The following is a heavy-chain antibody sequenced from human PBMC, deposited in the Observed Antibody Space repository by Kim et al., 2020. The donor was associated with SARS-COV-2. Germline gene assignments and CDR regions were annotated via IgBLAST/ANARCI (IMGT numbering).Heavy chain of an antibody. Sequence: VKGRFTISRDNSKNTLYLQMNSLRAEDTAVYYCARDAAPYCSSTSCALGYWGQGTLVTVSS. J-gene: IGHJ4*02. V-gene: IGHV3-30*01. D-gene: IGHD2-2*01. CDR3: ARDAAPYCSSTSCALGY.